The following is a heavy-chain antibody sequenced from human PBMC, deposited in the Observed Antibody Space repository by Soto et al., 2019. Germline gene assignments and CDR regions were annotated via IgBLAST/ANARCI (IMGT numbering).Heavy chain of an antibody. D-gene: IGHD5-18*01. CDR2: IYHSGST. CDR1: GGSISSGGYS. Sequence: PSETLSLTCAVSGGSISSGGYSWSWIRQPPGKGLEWIGYIYHSGSTYYNPSLKSRVTISVDRSKNQFFLKLSSVTAADTAVYYCARGQSRGYSSGVDYFDYWGQGTLVTVSS. V-gene: IGHV4-30-2*01. J-gene: IGHJ4*02. CDR3: ARGQSRGYSSGVDYFDY.